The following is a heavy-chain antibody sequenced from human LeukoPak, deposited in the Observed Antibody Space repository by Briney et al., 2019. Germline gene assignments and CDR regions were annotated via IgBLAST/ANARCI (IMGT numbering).Heavy chain of an antibody. CDR3: ASGPGYSYGYDY. CDR2: ISAYNGNT. D-gene: IGHD5-18*01. CDR1: GYTFASYG. V-gene: IGHV1-18*01. Sequence: ASVKVSCKASGYTFASYGLSWVRQAPGQGLEWMGWISAYNGNTNYAQNHQGRVTMTTDTSTSTAYMELRSLRSDDTAVYYCASGPGYSYGYDYWGQGTLVTVSS. J-gene: IGHJ4*02.